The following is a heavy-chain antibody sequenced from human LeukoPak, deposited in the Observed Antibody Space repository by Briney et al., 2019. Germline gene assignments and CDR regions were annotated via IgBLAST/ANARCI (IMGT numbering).Heavy chain of an antibody. D-gene: IGHD6-6*01. Sequence: GGSLRLSCAASGFTFSSYGMHWVRQAPGKGLEWVAVISYDGSNKYYADSVKGRFTISRDNSKNTLYLQMNSLTTEDTALYYCAKDMREHIAATGLGYWGQGTLVTVSS. CDR1: GFTFSSYG. V-gene: IGHV3-30*18. J-gene: IGHJ4*02. CDR2: ISYDGSNK. CDR3: AKDMREHIAATGLGY.